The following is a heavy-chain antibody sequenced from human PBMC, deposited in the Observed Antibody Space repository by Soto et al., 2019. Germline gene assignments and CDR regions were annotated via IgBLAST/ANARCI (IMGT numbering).Heavy chain of an antibody. D-gene: IGHD5-12*01. V-gene: IGHV1-69*13. CDR2: IIPIFGTP. CDR3: ATNEGRDGYSFDY. J-gene: IGHJ4*02. CDR1: GVTFSRQD. Sequence: SVKVSCKASGVTFSRQDMRWVRQAPGQGLEWMGWIIPIFGTPQYAEKFQDRVTITADASTSTAYMELSSLTSEDTAVYYCATNEGRDGYSFDYWGQGTLVTVSS.